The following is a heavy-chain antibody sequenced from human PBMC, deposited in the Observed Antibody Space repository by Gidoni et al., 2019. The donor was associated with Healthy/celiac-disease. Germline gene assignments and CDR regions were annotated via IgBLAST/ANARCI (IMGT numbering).Heavy chain of an antibody. Sequence: QVTLKESGPALVKPTQTLTLTCTFSGFSLSTSGMRVSWIRQPPGKALEWLARIDWDDDKFYSTSLKTRLTISKDTSKNQVVLTMTNMDPVDTATYYCALEELLPPDYYYYGMDVWGQGTTVTVSS. CDR3: ALEELLPPDYYYYGMDV. D-gene: IGHD1-26*01. V-gene: IGHV2-70*04. CDR1: GFSLSTSGMR. CDR2: IDWDDDK. J-gene: IGHJ6*02.